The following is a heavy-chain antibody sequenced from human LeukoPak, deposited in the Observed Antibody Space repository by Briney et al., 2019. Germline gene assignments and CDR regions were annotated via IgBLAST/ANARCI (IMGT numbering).Heavy chain of an antibody. D-gene: IGHD6-13*01. Sequence: GGSLRLSCAASGFTFSRYEMNWVRQAPGKGLEWVSYISSSGSTIYYADSVKGRFTISRDNAKHSLYLQMNSLRAEDTAVYYCASAEAAAEAHFDYWGQGPLVSVSS. CDR2: ISSSGSTI. CDR3: ASAEAAAEAHFDY. V-gene: IGHV3-48*03. J-gene: IGHJ4*02. CDR1: GFTFSRYE.